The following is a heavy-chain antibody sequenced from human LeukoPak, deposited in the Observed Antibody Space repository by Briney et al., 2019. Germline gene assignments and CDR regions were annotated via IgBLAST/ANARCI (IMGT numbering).Heavy chain of an antibody. J-gene: IGHJ5*02. CDR1: GYTFTGYY. D-gene: IGHD6-13*01. V-gene: IGHV1-2*02. CDR3: ARGGWQQLVPHKANWFDP. Sequence: ASVKVSCKASGYTFTGYYMQWVRQAPGQGLEWMGWINPNSGGTNYAQKFQGRVTMTRDTSISTAYMELSRLRSDDTAVYYCARGGWQQLVPHKANWFDPWGQGTLVTVSS. CDR2: INPNSGGT.